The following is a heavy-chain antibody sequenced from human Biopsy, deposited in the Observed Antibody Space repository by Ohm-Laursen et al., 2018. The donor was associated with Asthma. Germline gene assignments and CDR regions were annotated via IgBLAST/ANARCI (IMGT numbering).Heavy chain of an antibody. Sequence: GASVKVSCKVPGGTFSNFAISWVRQAPGQGLEWMGGVIPLLDTGDYAQKFQGRVTITADESTSTCYMELSGLRFDDTAIYYCARPSPNRDILYYYYHMDVWGQGTAVTVSS. CDR2: VIPLLDTG. D-gene: IGHD3-3*02. CDR3: ARPSPNRDILYYYYHMDV. J-gene: IGHJ6*02. V-gene: IGHV1-69*13. CDR1: GGTFSNFA.